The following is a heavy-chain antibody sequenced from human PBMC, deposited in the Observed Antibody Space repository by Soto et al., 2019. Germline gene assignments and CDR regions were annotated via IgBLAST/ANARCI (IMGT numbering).Heavy chain of an antibody. CDR1: GYTSTSYA. Sequence: QVQLVQSGAEVKKPGASVKVSCKASGYTSTSYAMHWVRQAPGQRIEWMGWINAGNGNTKYSQTFQGRVTITRDTYASAAYMELRSLRCEDTAVYYCARDNGSSWNFDYLGQGTLVTLSS. V-gene: IGHV1-3*01. CDR2: INAGNGNT. CDR3: ARDNGSSWNFDY. J-gene: IGHJ4*02. D-gene: IGHD6-13*01.